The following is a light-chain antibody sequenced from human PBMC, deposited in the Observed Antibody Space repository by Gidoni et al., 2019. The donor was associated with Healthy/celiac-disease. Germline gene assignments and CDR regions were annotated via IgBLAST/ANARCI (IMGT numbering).Light chain of an antibody. CDR1: QSVSSY. Sequence: ELVLTQSPATLSLSPGERATLSCRDSQSVSSYLAWYQQNPGQAPRLLIYDASNRATGIPARCSGSGSGTDFTLTISSLEPEDCAVYYCQQRSNGPITFGQGTRLEIK. CDR2: DAS. CDR3: QQRSNGPIT. V-gene: IGKV3-11*01. J-gene: IGKJ5*01.